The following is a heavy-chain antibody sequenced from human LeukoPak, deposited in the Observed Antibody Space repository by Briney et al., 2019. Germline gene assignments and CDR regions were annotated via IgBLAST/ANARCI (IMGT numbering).Heavy chain of an antibody. CDR1: GFTFSSFV. CDR2: ISGSGSST. J-gene: IGHJ4*02. Sequence: GGSLRLSWAASGFTFSSFVMTWVRQAPGKGLEWVSAISGSGSSTYYADSVKGRFTISRDNSKNTLYLQVNSLRAEDTALYYCARHYYDSRPHFDFWGQGTLVTVSS. V-gene: IGHV3-23*01. CDR3: ARHYYDSRPHFDF. D-gene: IGHD3-22*01.